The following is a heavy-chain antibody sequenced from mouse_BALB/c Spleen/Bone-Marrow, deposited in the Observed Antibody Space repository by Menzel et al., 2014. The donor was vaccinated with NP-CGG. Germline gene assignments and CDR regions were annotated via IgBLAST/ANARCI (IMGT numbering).Heavy chain of an antibody. CDR2: VNPNNGGT. CDR3: ARKDYGYNYVMDY. Sequence: EVQLQQSGPELVKPGASVKISCKTSGYTFTEYTMHWVKQSHGKSLEWIGGVNPNNGGTIYNQKFKGKATLTVDKSSSTAYMELRSLTSEDSAVYYCARKDYGYNYVMDYWGQGTSVTVSS. CDR1: GYTFTEYT. D-gene: IGHD1-2*01. J-gene: IGHJ4*01. V-gene: IGHV1-18*01.